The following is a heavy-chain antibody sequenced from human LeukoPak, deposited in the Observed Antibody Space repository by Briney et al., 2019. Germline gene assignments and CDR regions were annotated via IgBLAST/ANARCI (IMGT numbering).Heavy chain of an antibody. CDR3: AKEGRWYYDSSGYHEDY. Sequence: GGSLRLSCAASGFTFSSYGMHWVGQAPGKGLEWVSVISYDGSNKYYADSVKGRFTISRDNSKTTLYLQMNSLRAEDTAVYYCAKEGRWYYDSSGYHEDYWGQGTLVTVSS. J-gene: IGHJ4*02. D-gene: IGHD3-22*01. CDR1: GFTFSSYG. CDR2: ISYDGSNK. V-gene: IGHV3-30*18.